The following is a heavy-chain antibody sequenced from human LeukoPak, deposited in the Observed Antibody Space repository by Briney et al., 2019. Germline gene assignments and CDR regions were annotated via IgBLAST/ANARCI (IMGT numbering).Heavy chain of an antibody. CDR3: ARGGGY. D-gene: IGHD3-16*01. J-gene: IGHJ4*02. CDR1: GYTFTSYY. V-gene: IGHV1-24*01. Sequence: ASVKVSCKASGYTFTSYYMHWVRQAPGQGLEWMGGFDPEDGETIYAQKFQGRVTMTEDTSTDTAYVELSSLRSEDTAVYYCARGGGYWGQGTLVTVSS. CDR2: FDPEDGET.